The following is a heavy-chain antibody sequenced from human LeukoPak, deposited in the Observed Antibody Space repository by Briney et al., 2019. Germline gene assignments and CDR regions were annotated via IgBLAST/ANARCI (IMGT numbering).Heavy chain of an antibody. D-gene: IGHD2-2*01. CDR2: IKQDGSEK. Sequence: GGSLRLSCAASGFTFSSYWMSWVRQAPGKGLEWVANIKQDGSEKYYVGSVKGRFTISRDNAKNSLYLQTNSLRAEDTAVYYCASTRYCSSTSCYEVYFQHWGQGTLVTVSS. V-gene: IGHV3-7*03. J-gene: IGHJ1*01. CDR3: ASTRYCSSTSCYEVYFQH. CDR1: GFTFSSYW.